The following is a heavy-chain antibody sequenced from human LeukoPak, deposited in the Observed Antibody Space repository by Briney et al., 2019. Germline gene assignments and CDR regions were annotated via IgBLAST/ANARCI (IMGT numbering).Heavy chain of an antibody. V-gene: IGHV3-7*01. CDR1: GFTFSSYG. CDR3: ARMTWLAGGWFDP. Sequence: GGTLRLSCAASGFTFSSYGMSWVRQAPGKGLEWVANIKQDGSEKYYVDSVKGRFTISRDNAKNSLYLQMNSLRAEDTAVYYCARMTWLAGGWFDPWGQGTLVTVSS. J-gene: IGHJ5*02. D-gene: IGHD6-19*01. CDR2: IKQDGSEK.